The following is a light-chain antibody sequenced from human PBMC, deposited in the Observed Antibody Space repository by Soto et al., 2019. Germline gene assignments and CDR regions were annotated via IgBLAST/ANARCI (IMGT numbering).Light chain of an antibody. CDR1: ALPKQY. V-gene: IGLV3-25*02. CDR2: KDS. J-gene: IGLJ2*01. CDR3: QSADSSGTYVV. Sequence: SYELTQPPSVSVSPGQTARITCSGDALPKQYAYWYQQKPGQAPVLVIYKDSERPSGIPERFSGSSSGTTVTLTISGVQAEDEADYYCQSADSSGTYVVFGGGTKGDRP.